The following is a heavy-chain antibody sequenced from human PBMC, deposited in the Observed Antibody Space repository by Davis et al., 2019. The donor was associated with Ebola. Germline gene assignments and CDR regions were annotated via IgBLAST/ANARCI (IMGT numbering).Heavy chain of an antibody. CDR1: GYTFTSYY. CDR2: INPSGGST. Sequence: ASVKVSCKAYGYTFTSYYMHWMRQAPGQGPEWMGIINPSGGSTSYAQKFQGRVTMTRDTSTSTVYMELSGLSSEDTAVYYCAKTVGWLQQTGEEYFQNWGQGTLVTVSS. V-gene: IGHV1-46*01. J-gene: IGHJ1*01. D-gene: IGHD5-24*01. CDR3: AKTVGWLQQTGEEYFQN.